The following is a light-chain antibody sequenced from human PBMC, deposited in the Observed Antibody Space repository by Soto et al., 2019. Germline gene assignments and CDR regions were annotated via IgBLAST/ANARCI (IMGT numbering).Light chain of an antibody. CDR3: QQYDTFWT. CDR1: QSISSW. J-gene: IGKJ1*01. CDR2: RAS. V-gene: IGKV1-5*03. Sequence: DIQMTQSPSTLSASVGDRVTITCRASQSISSWLAWYLQKPGKAPKLLIYRASSLESGVPSRFSGSGSGTEFTLTISSLQPDDFAVYYCQQYDTFWTFGQGTKVDIK.